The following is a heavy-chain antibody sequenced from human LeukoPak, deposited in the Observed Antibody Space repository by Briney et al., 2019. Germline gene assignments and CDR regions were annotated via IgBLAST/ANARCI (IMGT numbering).Heavy chain of an antibody. CDR2: INPNSGGT. D-gene: IGHD6-13*01. V-gene: IGHV1-2*06. CDR1: GYTFTGYY. CDR3: ARARQQLVQGVDY. J-gene: IGHJ4*02. Sequence: ASVKVSCKASGYTFTGYYMHWVRQAPGQGLEWMGRINPNSGGTNYAQKFQGRVTMTRDTSISTAYMELSRPRSDVTAVYYCARARQQLVQGVDYWGQGTLVTVSS.